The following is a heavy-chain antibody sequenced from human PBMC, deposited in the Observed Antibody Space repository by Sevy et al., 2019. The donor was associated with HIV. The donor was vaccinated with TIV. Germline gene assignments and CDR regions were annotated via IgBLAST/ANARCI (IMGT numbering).Heavy chain of an antibody. CDR2: IYYSGST. J-gene: IGHJ3*02. CDR1: GGSMSSYY. V-gene: IGHV4-59*08. Sequence: SETLSLTCSVSGGSMSSYYWSWIRQSPGKGLEWIGYIYYSGSTKYNPSLKSRVTVSLDMSRNQFSLTLSSVTAADTAVYYCARHLVVAASAFDIWGQGTMVIVSS. CDR3: ARHLVVAASAFDI. D-gene: IGHD2-15*01.